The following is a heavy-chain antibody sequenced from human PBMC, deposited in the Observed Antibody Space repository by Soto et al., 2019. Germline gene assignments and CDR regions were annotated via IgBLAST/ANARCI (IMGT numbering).Heavy chain of an antibody. J-gene: IGHJ6*02. Sequence: EVQLVESGGGLVQPGGSLRLSCAASGFTFSSYWMHWVRQAPGKGLVWVSRINSDGSSTSYADSVKGRFTISRDNAKNTLYLQMNSLRAEDTAVYYCARDLPNYYYYYGMDVWGQGTTVTVSS. CDR2: INSDGSST. V-gene: IGHV3-74*01. CDR3: ARDLPNYYYYYGMDV. CDR1: GFTFSSYW.